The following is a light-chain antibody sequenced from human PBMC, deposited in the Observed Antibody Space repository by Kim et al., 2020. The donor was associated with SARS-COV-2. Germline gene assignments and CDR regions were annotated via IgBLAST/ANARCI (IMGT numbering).Light chain of an antibody. Sequence: QSVPTQPPSASGTPGQRVTISCSGSSSNIGSRAVNWYQHVPGTAPRLLIHSDNERPSGVPDRFSGSKSGTSASLAISGLQSEDETDYYCATWDDSRSGWVFGGVTQLTVL. CDR3: ATWDDSRSGWV. V-gene: IGLV1-44*01. CDR2: SDN. J-gene: IGLJ3*02. CDR1: SSNIGSRA.